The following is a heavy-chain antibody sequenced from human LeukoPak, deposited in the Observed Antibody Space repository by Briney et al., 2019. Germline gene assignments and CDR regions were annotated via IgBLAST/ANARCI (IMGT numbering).Heavy chain of an antibody. D-gene: IGHD3-10*01. CDR1: GGSVSSGSYY. CDR3: ARDGRATMVRGVIDSTPPNWFDP. J-gene: IGHJ5*02. CDR2: IYYSGST. Sequence: PETLSLTCTVSGGSVSSGSYYWSWIRQPPGKGLEWIGYIYYSGSTNYNPSLKSRVTISVDTSKNQFSLKLSSVTAADTAVYYCARDGRATMVRGVIDSTPPNWFDPWGQGTLVTVSS. V-gene: IGHV4-61*01.